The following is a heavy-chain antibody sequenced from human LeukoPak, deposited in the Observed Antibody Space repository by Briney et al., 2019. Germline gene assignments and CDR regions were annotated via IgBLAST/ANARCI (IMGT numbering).Heavy chain of an antibody. Sequence: GGSLRLSCAASGFTLSSSEMNWVRQAPGKGLEWVSYISRSGSTIFYADSVKGRFTISRDNAKNSVSLQMNSLRAEDAAVYYCASFSIAAAGDFDYWGQGTLVTVSS. J-gene: IGHJ4*02. V-gene: IGHV3-48*03. D-gene: IGHD6-13*01. CDR3: ASFSIAAAGDFDY. CDR1: GFTLSSSE. CDR2: ISRSGSTI.